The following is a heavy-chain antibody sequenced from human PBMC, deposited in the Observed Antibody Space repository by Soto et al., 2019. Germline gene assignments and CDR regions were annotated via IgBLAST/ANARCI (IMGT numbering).Heavy chain of an antibody. CDR1: GFTFSSYA. Sequence: EVQLLESGGGLVQPGGSLRLSCAASGFTFSSYAMSWVRQAPGKGLEWVSAISGSGGSTYYADSVKGRFTISRDNSKNTMYLQMNSRRAEDTAVYYCAKGHLGERERRGWPFDYWGQGTLVTVSS. J-gene: IGHJ4*02. D-gene: IGHD1-1*01. V-gene: IGHV3-23*01. CDR2: ISGSGGST. CDR3: AKGHLGERERRGWPFDY.